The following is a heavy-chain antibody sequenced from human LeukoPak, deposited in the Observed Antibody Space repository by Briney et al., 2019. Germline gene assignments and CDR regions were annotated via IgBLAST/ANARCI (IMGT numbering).Heavy chain of an antibody. V-gene: IGHV3-21*04. D-gene: IGHD6-13*01. CDR2: ISSSSSYI. CDR3: AKDSAAAGPPNWFDP. Sequence: GGSLRLSCAASGFTFSSYSMNWVRQAPGKGLEWVSSISSSSSYIYYADSVKGRFTISRDNAKNSLYLQMNSLRAEDTAVYYCAKDSAAAGPPNWFDPWGQGTLVTVSS. CDR1: GFTFSSYS. J-gene: IGHJ5*02.